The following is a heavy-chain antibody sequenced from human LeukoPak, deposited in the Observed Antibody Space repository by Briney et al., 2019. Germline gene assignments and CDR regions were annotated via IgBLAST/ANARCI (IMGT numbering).Heavy chain of an antibody. CDR3: ANDLTGGSYYFAMDV. CDR2: ISGRGDST. J-gene: IGHJ6*02. D-gene: IGHD7-27*01. Sequence: GGSLRLSCAASGFIFSIYAMTWVRQAPGKGLEWVSAISGRGDSTYYADSVKGRFTIPRDNSKNTLYLQMNNLRAEDTAVYYCANDLTGGSYYFAMDVWGPGTTVTVSS. CDR1: GFIFSIYA. V-gene: IGHV3-23*01.